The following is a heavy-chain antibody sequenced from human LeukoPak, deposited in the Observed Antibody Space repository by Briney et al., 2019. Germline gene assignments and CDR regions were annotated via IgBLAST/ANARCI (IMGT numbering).Heavy chain of an antibody. J-gene: IGHJ3*02. D-gene: IGHD4-23*01. Sequence: ASVTVSFKSSAGTFSIYAISWVRQAPGQGLEWMGRIIPIFGTANYAQKFQGRVTMTADKSTSTAYMELSSLRSEDTAVYYCARGVSYGGKPSNDAFDIWGQGTMVTVSS. CDR2: IIPIFGTA. CDR1: AGTFSIYA. CDR3: ARGVSYGGKPSNDAFDI. V-gene: IGHV1-69*06.